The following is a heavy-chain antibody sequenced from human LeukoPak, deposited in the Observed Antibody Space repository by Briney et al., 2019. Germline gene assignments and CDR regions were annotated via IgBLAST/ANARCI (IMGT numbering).Heavy chain of an antibody. CDR3: ARLCEPTRTHDAFDI. CDR2: INPNSGVT. CDR1: GYTFTDYY. D-gene: IGHD5-12*01. V-gene: IGHV1-2*02. J-gene: IGHJ3*02. Sequence: ASVNVSFKASGYTFTDYYMHWVRQAPGQGLEWMGWINPNSGVTNYAQKFQGRVTMTRDTSISTAYMELSSLRSEDTGVYYCARLCEPTRTHDAFDIWGEGTMVTVSS.